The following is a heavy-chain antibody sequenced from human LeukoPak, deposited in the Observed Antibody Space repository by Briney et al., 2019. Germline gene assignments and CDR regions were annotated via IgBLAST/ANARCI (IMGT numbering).Heavy chain of an antibody. V-gene: IGHV3-20*02. CDR3: ARAWIQLWFNWFDP. CDR1: GFTFDDYG. D-gene: IGHD5-18*01. CDR2: INWNGGST. Sequence: GGSLRLSFAASGFTFDDYGMSWVRQAPGKGLEWVSGINWNGGSTGYADSVKGRFTISGDSAKNSLYLQMNSLRAEDTALYHCARAWIQLWFNWFDPWGQGTLVTVSS. J-gene: IGHJ5*02.